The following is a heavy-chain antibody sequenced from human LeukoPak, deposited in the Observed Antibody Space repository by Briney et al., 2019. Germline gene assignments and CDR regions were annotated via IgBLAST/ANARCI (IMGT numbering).Heavy chain of an antibody. V-gene: IGHV4-4*08. CDR2: IYTSGST. CDR3: ARGCIQIRRLYYFDY. CDR1: GFTFSSYA. Sequence: PGGSLRLSCAASGFTFSSYAMSWARQPPGKGLEWIGRIYTSGSTNYNPSLKSRVTISVDTSKNQFSLKLSSVTAADTAVYYCARGCIQIRRLYYFDYWGQGTLVTVSS. D-gene: IGHD1-1*01. J-gene: IGHJ4*02.